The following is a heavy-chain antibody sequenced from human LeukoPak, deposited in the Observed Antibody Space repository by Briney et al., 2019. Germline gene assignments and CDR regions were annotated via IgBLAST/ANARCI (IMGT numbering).Heavy chain of an antibody. D-gene: IGHD3-3*01. CDR2: MNPNSGNT. V-gene: IGHV1-8*03. CDR3: ARGLGVRYDFWSGYLDAFDI. CDR1: GYTFTSYD. J-gene: IGHJ3*02. Sequence: SVKVSCTASGYTFTSYDINLVRQATGQGLDWMGWMNPNSGNTGYAQKFQGRVTITRNTSISTAYMELSSLRSEDTAVYYCARGLGVRYDFWSGYLDAFDIWGQGTMVTVSS.